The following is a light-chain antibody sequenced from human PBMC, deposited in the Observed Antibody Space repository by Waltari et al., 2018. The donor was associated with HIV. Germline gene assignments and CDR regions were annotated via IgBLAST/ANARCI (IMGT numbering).Light chain of an antibody. CDR3: QQYQTYSQT. CDR1: QSISNW. Sequence: DIQMTQSPSPLSASVGDRVTITCRASQSISNWLAWYQQKPGTAPNLLIYRSSNLQSGVPSRFSGSGYGTEFTLTISSLQPDDFATYYCQQYQTYSQTFGQGTRVEIQ. V-gene: IGKV1-5*03. CDR2: RSS. J-gene: IGKJ1*01.